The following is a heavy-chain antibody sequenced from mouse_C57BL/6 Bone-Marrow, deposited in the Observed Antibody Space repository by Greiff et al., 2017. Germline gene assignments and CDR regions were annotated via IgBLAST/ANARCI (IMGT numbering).Heavy chain of an antibody. CDR3: ARAGRGSYWYFDV. CDR1: GFSLSTSGMG. V-gene: IGHV8-12*01. D-gene: IGHD3-3*01. J-gene: IGHJ1*03. Sequence: QVTLKESGPGILQSSQTLSLTCSFSGFSLSTSGMGVSWIRQPSGKGLEWLAHIFWDDDKRYNPSLKSRLTISQDTSRNQVFLKITSVDTADTATYYCARAGRGSYWYFDVWGTGTTVTVSS. CDR2: IFWDDDK.